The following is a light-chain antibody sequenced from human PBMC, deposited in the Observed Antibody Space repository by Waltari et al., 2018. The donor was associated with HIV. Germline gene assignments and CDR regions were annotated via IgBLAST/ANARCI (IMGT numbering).Light chain of an antibody. J-gene: IGKJ5*01. V-gene: IGKV1-39*01. Sequence: DIQMTQSPSSLSASVGDRVTITCRASQSISSYFNWYQQKPGKAPKLLIYAASSLQSGVPSRFSGSGSGTDFTLTISSLQPEDFATYYCQQSYSTPRITFGQGTRLEIE. CDR3: QQSYSTPRIT. CDR2: AAS. CDR1: QSISSY.